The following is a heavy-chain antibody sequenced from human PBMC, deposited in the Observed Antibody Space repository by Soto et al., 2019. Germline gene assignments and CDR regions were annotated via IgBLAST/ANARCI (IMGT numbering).Heavy chain of an antibody. CDR2: IIPVLGVE. Sequence: ASVNVSCKASGGSFSSYIVSWVRQAPGQGLEWMGRIIPVLGVEYYAQKFQGRVTITADESTSTAYMELSSLRSEDTAVYYCARSEAAAGVGRLPVWFDPWGQGTLVTVSS. V-gene: IGHV1-69*02. CDR3: ARSEAAAGVGRLPVWFDP. CDR1: GGSFSSYI. J-gene: IGHJ5*02. D-gene: IGHD6-13*01.